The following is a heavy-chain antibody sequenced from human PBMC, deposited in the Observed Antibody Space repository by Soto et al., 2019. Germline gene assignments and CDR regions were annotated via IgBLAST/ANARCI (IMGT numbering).Heavy chain of an antibody. CDR3: ARYLWFGELDGMDV. V-gene: IGHV4-34*01. CDR2: INHSGST. D-gene: IGHD3-10*01. J-gene: IGHJ6*02. Sequence: PSETLSLTCAVYGGSFSGYYWSWIRQPPGKGLEWIGEINHSGSTNYNPSPKSRVTISVDTSKNQFSLKLSSVAAADTAVYYCARYLWFGELDGMDVWGQGTTVTVSS. CDR1: GGSFSGYY.